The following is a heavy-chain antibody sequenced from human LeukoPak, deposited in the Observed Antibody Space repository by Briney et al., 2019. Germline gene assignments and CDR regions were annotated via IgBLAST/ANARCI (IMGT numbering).Heavy chain of an antibody. Sequence: AGSLRLSCAASEFTFSNAWMSWVRQAPGKGLEWVGRIKSKTDGGTTDYAAPVKGRFTISRDDSKNTLYLQMNSLKTEDTGVYYCTTAVRPLSDQWGQGTLVTVSS. D-gene: IGHD3-10*01. CDR1: EFTFSNAW. CDR2: IKSKTDGGTT. J-gene: IGHJ4*02. CDR3: TTAVRPLSDQ. V-gene: IGHV3-15*01.